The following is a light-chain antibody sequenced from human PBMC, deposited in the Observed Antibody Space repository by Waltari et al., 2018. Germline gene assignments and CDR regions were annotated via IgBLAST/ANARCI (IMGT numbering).Light chain of an antibody. J-gene: IGLJ3*02. V-gene: IGLV8-61*01. CDR3: LLYMGRGIWV. CDR2: KTK. Sequence: HTVVTQEPSLSVSPGGTVPFTCAFSYGSIPSSSYAIWYQQRPGQTPRTLVYKTKSRSAWVPDRFSGSMLGNRAALIITGAQADDESDYYCLLYMGRGIWVFGGGTKLTVL. CDR1: YGSIPSSSY.